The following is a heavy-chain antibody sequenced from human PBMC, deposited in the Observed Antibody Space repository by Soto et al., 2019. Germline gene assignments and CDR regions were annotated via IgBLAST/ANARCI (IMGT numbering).Heavy chain of an antibody. CDR2: IIPVFGIE. CDR1: GGTFSSYG. J-gene: IGHJ3*02. CDR3: ARGLSYYDSSGYSDAIDI. Sequence: HVQLVQSGAEVKKPGSSVKVSCKASGGTFSSYGVSWVRQAPGQGLEWMGRIIPVFGIEHYAQKSQGRVTVTADESTSTANMDLSGLTAEDTAVYYCARGLSYYDSSGYSDAIDIWGQGTLVTFSS. D-gene: IGHD3-22*01. V-gene: IGHV1-69*01.